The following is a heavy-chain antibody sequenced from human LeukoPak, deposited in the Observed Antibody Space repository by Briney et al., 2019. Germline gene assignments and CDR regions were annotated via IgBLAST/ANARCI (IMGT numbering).Heavy chain of an antibody. CDR3: ARDEADSSSWYSSLVLDY. Sequence: GGSLRLSCAASGFTFSSYAMHWVRQAPGKGLEWVAVISYDGSNKYYADSVKGRFTISRDNSKNTVHLQMNSLRAEDTAVYYCARDEADSSSWYSSLVLDYWGQGTLVTVSS. J-gene: IGHJ4*02. CDR2: ISYDGSNK. V-gene: IGHV3-30-3*01. D-gene: IGHD6-13*01. CDR1: GFTFSSYA.